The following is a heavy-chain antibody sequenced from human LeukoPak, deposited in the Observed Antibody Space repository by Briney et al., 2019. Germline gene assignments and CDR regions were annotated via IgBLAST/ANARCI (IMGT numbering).Heavy chain of an antibody. D-gene: IGHD3-9*01. CDR2: IIWSSGAI. Sequence: GGSLRLSCAASGFTFDDYGVHWVRQAPGRGLEWVSGIIWSSGAIGYADSVKGRFTISRDNAKNTLYLQMNSLRVEDTALYYCTKEILPGGADVWGQGTTVTVSS. J-gene: IGHJ6*02. CDR3: TKEILPGGADV. CDR1: GFTFDDYG. V-gene: IGHV3-9*01.